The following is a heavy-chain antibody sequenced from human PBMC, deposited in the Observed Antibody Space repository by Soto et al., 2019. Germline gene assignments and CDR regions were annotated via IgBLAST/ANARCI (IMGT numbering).Heavy chain of an antibody. CDR3: ARQAEYKLISTTRWFDP. D-gene: IGHD2-2*01. Sequence: GESLKISCKGSGYSFTSYWISWVRQMPGKGLEWMGRIDPSDSYTNYSPSFQGHVTISADKSISTAYLQWSSLKASDTAMYYCARQAEYKLISTTRWFDPWGQGNLVTVSS. V-gene: IGHV5-10-1*01. CDR1: GYSFTSYW. CDR2: IDPSDSYT. J-gene: IGHJ5*02.